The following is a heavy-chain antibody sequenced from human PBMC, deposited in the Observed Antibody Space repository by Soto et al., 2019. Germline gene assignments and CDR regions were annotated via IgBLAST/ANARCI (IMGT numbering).Heavy chain of an antibody. CDR3: ARDGTGGFDY. V-gene: IGHV3-30-3*01. CDR1: GFTFSSYA. D-gene: IGHD3-16*01. J-gene: IGHJ4*02. CDR2: ISYDGNNK. Sequence: QVQLVESGGGVVQPGRSLRLSCAASGFTFSSYAMHWVRQSPGKGLEWVAVISYDGNNKYYADSVKGRFTISRDNAKNTLYLQMNSLRAEDTAVYYCARDGTGGFDYWGQGTLVTVSS.